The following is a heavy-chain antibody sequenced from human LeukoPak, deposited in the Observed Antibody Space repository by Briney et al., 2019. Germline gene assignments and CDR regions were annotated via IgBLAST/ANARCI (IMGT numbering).Heavy chain of an antibody. Sequence: GGSLRLSCAASGFTFDDYVMHWVRQAPGKGLEWVSGISWNSDIIAYAASVKGRFTISRDNAKNSLYLQMNSLRAEDTALYYCAKEREYTSGWSPFDFWGQGTLVTVSS. J-gene: IGHJ4*02. CDR3: AKEREYTSGWSPFDF. D-gene: IGHD6-19*01. CDR1: GFTFDDYV. CDR2: ISWNSDII. V-gene: IGHV3-9*01.